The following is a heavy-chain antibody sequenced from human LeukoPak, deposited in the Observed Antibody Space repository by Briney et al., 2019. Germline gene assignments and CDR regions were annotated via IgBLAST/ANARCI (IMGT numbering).Heavy chain of an antibody. CDR3: ATERTGYSSSSFDY. D-gene: IGHD6-13*01. Sequence: GGALRLSCGAPGFTLCSYAMGLVRPGPGEGAGVVSAISGSGGSTYYADSVKGRFTISRDNSKNTLYLQMNSLRAEDTAVYYCATERTGYSSSSFDYWGQGTLVTVSS. CDR1: GFTLCSYA. V-gene: IGHV3-23*01. J-gene: IGHJ4*02. CDR2: ISGSGGST.